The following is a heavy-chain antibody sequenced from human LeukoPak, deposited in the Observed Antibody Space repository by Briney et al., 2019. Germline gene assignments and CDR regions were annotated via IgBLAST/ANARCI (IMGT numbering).Heavy chain of an antibody. D-gene: IGHD3-10*01. Sequence: GGSLRLSCAASGFTFSSYAVSWVRQAPGKGLEWVSAISGSGGSTYYADSVKGRFTISRDNSKNTLYLQMNSLRAEDTAVYNCARTPKPNYGSGSTAFLDYWGQGTLVTVSS. CDR3: ARTPKPNYGSGSTAFLDY. CDR2: ISGSGGST. J-gene: IGHJ4*02. V-gene: IGHV3-23*01. CDR1: GFTFSSYA.